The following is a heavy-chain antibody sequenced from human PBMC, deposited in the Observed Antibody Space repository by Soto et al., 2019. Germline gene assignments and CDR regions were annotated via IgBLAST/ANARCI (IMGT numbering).Heavy chain of an antibody. CDR1: GFTFSKYA. D-gene: IGHD3-10*01. CDR2: ISGSGGST. V-gene: IGHV3-23*01. CDR3: TKDKGVGIPWNWFDP. J-gene: IGHJ5*02. Sequence: EVQLLESGGGLVQPGGSLRLSCAASGFTFSKYAMSWVRQAPGKGLEWVSGISGSGGSTYYADSVKGRFTISRDNSKNTVYLQMTSLRGDYTAVYYCTKDKGVGIPWNWFDPWGQGSLVTVSS.